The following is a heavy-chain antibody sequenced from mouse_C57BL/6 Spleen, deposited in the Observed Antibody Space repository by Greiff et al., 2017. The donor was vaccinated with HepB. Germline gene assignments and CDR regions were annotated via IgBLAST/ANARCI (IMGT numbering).Heavy chain of an antibody. J-gene: IGHJ4*01. CDR2: IYPGSGST. CDR1: GYTFTSYW. CDR3: ASNYVMDY. V-gene: IGHV1-55*01. Sequence: QVQLKQPGAELVKPGASVKMSCKASGYTFTSYWITWVKQRPGQGLEWIGDIYPGSGSTNYNEKFKSKATLTVDKSSSTAYMQLSSLTSEDSAVYYCASNYVMDYWGQGTSVTVSS.